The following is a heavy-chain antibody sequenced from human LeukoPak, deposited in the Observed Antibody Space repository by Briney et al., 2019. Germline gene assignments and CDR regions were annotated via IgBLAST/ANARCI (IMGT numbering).Heavy chain of an antibody. V-gene: IGHV3-23*01. J-gene: IGHJ4*02. CDR2: ISGSGGST. CDR1: GFTFSSCA. D-gene: IGHD6-19*01. Sequence: GGSLRLSCEASGFTFSSCAMSWVRQAPGKGLEWVSSISGSGGSTYYADSLKGQFTISRDNSKNTLYLQMNSLRAEDTAVYYCAGRIAVAGTLEYWGQGTLVTVSS. CDR3: AGRIAVAGTLEY.